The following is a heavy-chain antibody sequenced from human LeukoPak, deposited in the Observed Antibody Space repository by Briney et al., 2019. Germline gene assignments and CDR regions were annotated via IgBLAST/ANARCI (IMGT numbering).Heavy chain of an antibody. V-gene: IGHV4-34*01. CDR2: INHSGST. Sequence: SETLSLTCTVSGGSISSYYWSWIRQPPGKGLEWIGEINHSGSTNYNPSLKSRVTISVDTSKNQFSLKLSSVTAADTAVYYCARDSLNSYGHTWGQGTLVTVSS. J-gene: IGHJ4*02. D-gene: IGHD5-18*01. CDR1: GGSISSYY. CDR3: ARDSLNSYGHT.